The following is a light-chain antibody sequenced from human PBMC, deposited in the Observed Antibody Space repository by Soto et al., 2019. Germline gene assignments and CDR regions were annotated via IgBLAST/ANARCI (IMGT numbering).Light chain of an antibody. Sequence: QSVLTQPPSASGTPGQRVTVSCSGSSSNIGNNYVFWYQHLPGTAPKLLIYRNDQRPSGVSDRFSGSKSGTSASLAISGLRSEYEADYYCAAWDDSLSGSYVFGTGTKLTVL. V-gene: IGLV1-47*01. CDR1: SSNIGNNY. CDR2: RND. J-gene: IGLJ1*01. CDR3: AAWDDSLSGSYV.